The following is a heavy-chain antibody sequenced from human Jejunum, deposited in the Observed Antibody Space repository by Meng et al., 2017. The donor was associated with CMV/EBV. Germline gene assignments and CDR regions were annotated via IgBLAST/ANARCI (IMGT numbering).Heavy chain of an antibody. CDR3: ASECVDGPYFDY. V-gene: IGHV3-7*01. CDR1: FRGFSGHS. Sequence: FAASFRGFSGHSISWVRQAPLEGLEWVANSKDADCQQSYVDSVTVRFTMSRDNAKRSLYLQMNGLRGEDTAVYDSASECVDGPYFDYWGQGTLVTVSS. D-gene: IGHD5-24*01. CDR2: SKDADCQQ. J-gene: IGHJ4*02.